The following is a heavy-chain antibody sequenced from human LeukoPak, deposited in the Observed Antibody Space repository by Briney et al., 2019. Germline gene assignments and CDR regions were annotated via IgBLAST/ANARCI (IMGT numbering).Heavy chain of an antibody. Sequence: SETLSLTCAVSGGSFSGYYWSWIRQPPGEGLEWIGEINHSGSTNYNPSLKSRVTISVDTSKNQFSLKLSSVTAADTAVYYCARLSGGYFDYWGQGTLVTVSS. CDR3: ARLSGGYFDY. D-gene: IGHD3-16*01. CDR1: GGSFSGYY. J-gene: IGHJ4*02. CDR2: INHSGST. V-gene: IGHV4-34*01.